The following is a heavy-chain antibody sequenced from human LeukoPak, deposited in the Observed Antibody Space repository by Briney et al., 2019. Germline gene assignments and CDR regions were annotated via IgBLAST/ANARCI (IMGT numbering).Heavy chain of an antibody. CDR2: LYHSGST. V-gene: IGHV4-38-2*01. D-gene: IGHD3-22*01. CDR1: GYSITSGDY. CDR3: ARTTYYYEGSFDY. J-gene: IGHJ4*02. Sequence: SETLSLTCAVSGYSITSGDYWGWIRQPPGKGLEWIGSLYHSGSTYNNPSLKNRLTISVDTSKNQFSLKLTSVTAADTAVHYCARTTYYYEGSFDYWGQGTLVTVSS.